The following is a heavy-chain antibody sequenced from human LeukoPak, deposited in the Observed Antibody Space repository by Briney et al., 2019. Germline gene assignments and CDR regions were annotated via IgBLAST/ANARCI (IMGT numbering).Heavy chain of an antibody. CDR1: GYTFTGYY. D-gene: IGHD4-17*01. Sequence: ASVKVSCKASGYTFTGYYMHWVRQAPGQGLEWMGWINPNSGGTNYAQKFQGRVTMTRDTSISTAYMELSRLRSDDTAVYYCARGGVFGYGDYAGEDWGQGTLVTVSS. CDR2: INPNSGGT. CDR3: ARGGVFGYGDYAGED. J-gene: IGHJ4*02. V-gene: IGHV1-2*02.